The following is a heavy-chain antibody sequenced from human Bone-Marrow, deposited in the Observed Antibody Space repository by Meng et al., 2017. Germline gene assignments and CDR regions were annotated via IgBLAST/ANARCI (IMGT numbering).Heavy chain of an antibody. CDR2: MNPGSGIT. CDR1: GYTSTTYD. V-gene: IGHV1-8*01. Sequence: QVPLVQSGAAWKRPGASVKVPCKSSGYTSTTYDINWVRQAAGQGLEWMGYMNPGSGITGLAQKFQGRLSMTSDTSISTAHMELSDLISEDTAMYYCARCLAGCDYWGQGTLVTVSS. D-gene: IGHD6-19*01. J-gene: IGHJ4*02. CDR3: ARCLAGCDY.